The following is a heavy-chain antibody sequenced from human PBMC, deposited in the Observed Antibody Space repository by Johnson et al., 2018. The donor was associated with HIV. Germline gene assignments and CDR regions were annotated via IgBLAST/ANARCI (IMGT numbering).Heavy chain of an antibody. J-gene: IGHJ3*02. CDR2: IWYDGSNK. V-gene: IGHV3-33*01. CDR1: GFTFSSYG. Sequence: QEQLVESGGGVVQPGRSLRLSCAASGFTFSSYGMHWVRQAPGKGLEWVAVIWYDGSNKYYADSVKGRFTISRDNSKNSLYLQMNSLRAEDTAVYYCASGWGIAASDAFDIWGQGTMVIVSS. CDR3: ASGWGIAASDAFDI. D-gene: IGHD6-13*01.